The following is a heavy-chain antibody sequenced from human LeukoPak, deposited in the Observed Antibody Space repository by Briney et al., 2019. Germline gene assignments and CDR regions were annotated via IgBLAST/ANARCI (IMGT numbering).Heavy chain of an antibody. CDR2: IYYSGST. J-gene: IGHJ4*02. D-gene: IGHD3-3*01. V-gene: IGHV4-59*08. CDR1: GGSISSYY. Sequence: SETLSLTCSVSGGSISSYYWSWIRQPPGKGLEWIGYIYYSGSTNYNPSLKSRVTISIDTSKNQFSLKLSSVTAADTAVYYCARGGNWSGYFDYWGQGTLVTVSS. CDR3: ARGGNWSGYFDY.